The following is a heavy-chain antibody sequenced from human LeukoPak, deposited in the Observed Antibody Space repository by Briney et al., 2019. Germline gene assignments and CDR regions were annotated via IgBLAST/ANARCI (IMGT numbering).Heavy chain of an antibody. J-gene: IGHJ3*02. CDR1: GFTFSDYY. Sequence: GGSLRLSCAASGFTFSDYYMSWNRQAPGKGLEWVSYISSSGSTIYYADSVKGRFTISRDNAKNSLYLQMNSLRAEDTAVYYCARDFDYDSSGVIRRGGAFDIWGQGTMVTVSS. D-gene: IGHD3-22*01. V-gene: IGHV3-11*01. CDR2: ISSSGSTI. CDR3: ARDFDYDSSGVIRRGGAFDI.